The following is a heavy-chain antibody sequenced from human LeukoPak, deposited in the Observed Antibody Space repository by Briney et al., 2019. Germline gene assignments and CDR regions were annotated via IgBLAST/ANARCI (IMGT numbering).Heavy chain of an antibody. Sequence: GGSLRLSCAASGFTFSTYGMNWVRQAPGKGLEWVSYISLDNDIYYPDSMKGCFPISRDNAKYSLYLQMNSLRAEDTAVYYCARDRAVSPNTFDYWRQGTLVTVSS. J-gene: IGHJ4*02. CDR1: GFTFSTYG. V-gene: IGHV3-21*01. D-gene: IGHD1/OR15-1a*01. CDR2: ISLDNDI. CDR3: ARDRAVSPNTFDY.